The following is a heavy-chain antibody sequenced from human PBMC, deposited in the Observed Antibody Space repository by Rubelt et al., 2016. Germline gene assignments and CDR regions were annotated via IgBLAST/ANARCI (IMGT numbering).Heavy chain of an antibody. CDR2: IYYSGST. Sequence: QVQLQQWGAGLLKPSETLSLTCVVYGGSFSGYYWTWIRLPPGKGLEWIGYIYYSGSTNYSPSLKSRVTISVDTSRNQFSPKLSSVTAADTAVYYCARHGAGSSPVNIWGQGTMVTVSS. V-gene: IGHV4-34*11. CDR3: ARHGAGSSPVNI. CDR1: GGSFSGYY. J-gene: IGHJ3*02. D-gene: IGHD3-10*01.